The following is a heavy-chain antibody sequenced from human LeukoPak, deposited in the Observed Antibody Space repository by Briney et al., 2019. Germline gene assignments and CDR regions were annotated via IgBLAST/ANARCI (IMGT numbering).Heavy chain of an antibody. CDR2: IYPGDSDT. CDR3: AGIENEVFWSGYFSPPGMDV. D-gene: IGHD3-3*01. CDR1: GYSFTSYW. V-gene: IGHV5-51*01. J-gene: IGHJ6*02. Sequence: GESLKISCKGSGYSFTSYWIGWVRQMPGKGLEWMGIIYPGDSDTRYSPSFQGQVTISADKSISTAYLQWSSLKASDTAMYYCAGIENEVFWSGYFSPPGMDVWGQGTTVTVSS.